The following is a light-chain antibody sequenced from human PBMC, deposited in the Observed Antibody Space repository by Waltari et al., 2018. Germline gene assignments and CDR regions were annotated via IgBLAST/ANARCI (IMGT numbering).Light chain of an antibody. CDR1: QSVSSY. CDR3: QQRFSWPT. J-gene: IGKJ1*01. Sequence: EIVLTQSPATLSLSPGERATLSCRASQSVSSYLAWYQQKPGQAPRLLIYDAYNRATGIPDRFSGSGSGTDFTLTISSLAPEDFAVYYCQQRFSWPTFGQGAKVEIK. CDR2: DAY. V-gene: IGKV3-11*01.